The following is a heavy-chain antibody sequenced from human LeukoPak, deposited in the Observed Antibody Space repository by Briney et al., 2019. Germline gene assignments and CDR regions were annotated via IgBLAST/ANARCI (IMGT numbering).Heavy chain of an antibody. V-gene: IGHV3-66*01. CDR2: IYSGGNT. CDR3: VYGDFVRTVNYFDY. Sequence: GSLRLSCAASGFSVSSSYMSWVRQAPGKGLEWVSVIYSGGNTYYADFVKGRFTISRDTFKNSLFLQMTGLRAEDTALYFCVYGDFVRTVNYFDYWGQGTLVTVSS. CDR1: GFSVSSSY. J-gene: IGHJ4*02. D-gene: IGHD4-17*01.